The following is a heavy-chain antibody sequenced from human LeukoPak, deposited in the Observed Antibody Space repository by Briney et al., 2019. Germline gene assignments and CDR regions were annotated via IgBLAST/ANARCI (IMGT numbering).Heavy chain of an antibody. Sequence: GGSLRLTCVASGFTFSSYSMNWVGQPPGKEMEWVSSISSSSSYIYYADSVKGRFTISRDNAKNSLYLQMNSLRAEDTAVYYCVRDRGYGIYGDYQYSGQGALVTVSS. D-gene: IGHD4-17*01. CDR3: VRDRGYGIYGDYQY. J-gene: IGHJ4*02. CDR2: ISSSSSYI. CDR1: GFTFSSYS. V-gene: IGHV3-21*01.